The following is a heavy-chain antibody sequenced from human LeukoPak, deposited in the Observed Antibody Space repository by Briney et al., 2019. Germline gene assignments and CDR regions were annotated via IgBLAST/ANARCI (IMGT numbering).Heavy chain of an antibody. V-gene: IGHV3-23*01. CDR2: ILGSGGST. J-gene: IGHJ4*02. D-gene: IGHD3-9*01. CDR1: GFTFSNYA. Sequence: GGSLRLSCAASGFTFSNYAMSWVRQAPGKGLEWVPAILGSGGSTYYADSVKGRFTVSRDNSKSTLYLQMNSLRAEDTALYYCAKWGDYDVLTGHYVPDYWGQGTLVTVSS. CDR3: AKWGDYDVLTGHYVPDY.